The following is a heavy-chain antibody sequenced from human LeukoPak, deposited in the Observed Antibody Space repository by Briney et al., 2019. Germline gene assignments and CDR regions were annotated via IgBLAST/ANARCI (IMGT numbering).Heavy chain of an antibody. CDR1: GYSFTSYW. Sequence: GESLRISGKGSGYSFTSYWISWVGRLHGKGLEWMGRFDTIDSYTNYSPSSQGHVTISADKSISTAYLHWTSLKASDTAMYYCARHPDYDILPGYWRTEFDYWGQGTLVTVSS. V-gene: IGHV5-10-1*01. D-gene: IGHD3-9*01. CDR3: ARHPDYDILPGYWRTEFDY. CDR2: FDTIDSYT. J-gene: IGHJ4*02.